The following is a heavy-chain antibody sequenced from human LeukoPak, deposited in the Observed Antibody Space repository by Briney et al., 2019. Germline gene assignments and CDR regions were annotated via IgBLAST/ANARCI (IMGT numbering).Heavy chain of an antibody. CDR1: GFTFSSYS. D-gene: IGHD3-22*01. CDR2: ISSSSNYI. Sequence: GGSLRLSCAASGFTFSSYSMNWVRQAPGKGLEWVSSISSSSNYIYYADSVKGRFTISRDNAKNSLYLQMNSLRAEDTAVYYCAREWDDSSGWFDYWGQGTLVTVSS. CDR3: AREWDDSSGWFDY. V-gene: IGHV3-21*01. J-gene: IGHJ4*02.